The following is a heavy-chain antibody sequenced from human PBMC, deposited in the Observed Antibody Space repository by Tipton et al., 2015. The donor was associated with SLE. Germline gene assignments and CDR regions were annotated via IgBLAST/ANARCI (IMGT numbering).Heavy chain of an antibody. CDR2: ITGSGDRT. V-gene: IGHV3-23*01. CDR1: GFTFSIYA. CDR3: ARSPVEYGNGYSA. Sequence: GSLRLSCAASGFTFSIYAMSWVRQAPGKGLEGVSAITGSGDRTYYIDSVKGRFTISRDNSKNSLYLQMNGLRAEDTAVYYCARSPVEYGNGYSAWGQGTLVAVSS. D-gene: IGHD5-18*01. J-gene: IGHJ4*02.